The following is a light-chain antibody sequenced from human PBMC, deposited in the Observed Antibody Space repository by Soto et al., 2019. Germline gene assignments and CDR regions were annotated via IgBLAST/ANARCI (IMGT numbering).Light chain of an antibody. V-gene: IGLV2-14*03. CDR2: DVS. CDR1: SSDVGGYNY. Sequence: QSVLTQPASVSGSPGQSITISCTGTSSDVGGYNYVSWYQHHPGKAPKLMIFDVSNRPSGVSNRFSGSKSGNMASLTISGLQPEDEADYYCSSYTTSNTRQIVFGTVTKLTVL. J-gene: IGLJ1*01. CDR3: SSYTTSNTRQIV.